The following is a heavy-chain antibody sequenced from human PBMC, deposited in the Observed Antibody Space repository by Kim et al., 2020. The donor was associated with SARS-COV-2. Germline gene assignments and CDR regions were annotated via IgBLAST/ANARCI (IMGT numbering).Heavy chain of an antibody. D-gene: IGHD6-13*01. CDR3: ARDFIAAAEPYGMDV. V-gene: IGHV3-13*01. J-gene: IGHJ6*02. Sequence: GSVKARFTICRENAKNSLYLQMNSLRAGDTAVYYCARDFIAAAEPYGMDVWGQGTTVTVSS.